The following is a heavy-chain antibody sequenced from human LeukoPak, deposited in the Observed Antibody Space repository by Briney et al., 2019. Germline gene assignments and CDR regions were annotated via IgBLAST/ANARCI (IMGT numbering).Heavy chain of an antibody. CDR3: ARENYYASGSYSYWYFDL. V-gene: IGHV3-21*01. J-gene: IGHJ2*01. Sequence: GGSLRLSCAASGFTFSNSHMNWVRQAPGKGLEWVSSISRSSSYIYYADSMKGRFIISRDNVKNSLYLQMNSLRAEDTAVYYCARENYYASGSYSYWYFDLWGRGTLVTVSS. CDR1: GFTFSNSH. D-gene: IGHD3-10*01. CDR2: ISRSSSYI.